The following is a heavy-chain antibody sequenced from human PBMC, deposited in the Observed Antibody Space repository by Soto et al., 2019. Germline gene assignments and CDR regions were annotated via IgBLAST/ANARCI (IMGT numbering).Heavy chain of an antibody. CDR2: INPSGGST. CDR3: ARDSYSSSWYEYCQH. Sequence: QVQLVQSGAEVKKPGASVKVSCTASGYTFTSYYMHWVRQAPGQGLEWMGMINPSGGSTRYAQKCQGRVTMTRDTSTSTVYMELSSLRSEDTAVYYCARDSYSSSWYEYCQHWGQGTLVTVSS. J-gene: IGHJ1*01. CDR1: GYTFTSYY. D-gene: IGHD6-13*01. V-gene: IGHV1-46*03.